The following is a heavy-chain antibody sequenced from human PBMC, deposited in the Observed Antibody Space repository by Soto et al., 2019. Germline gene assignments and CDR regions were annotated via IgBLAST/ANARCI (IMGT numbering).Heavy chain of an antibody. J-gene: IGHJ6*02. CDR3: VRVPSDGSGGRCYVSYGMDG. Sequence: QVQLVQSGPEETKAGSSVKVSCKASGGTFSSYHINWVRQAPGQGLEWMGGIIPVCGPTTYAQKFQDRVKITGDGSTITAYMEMSPLRSEATAVYYCVRVPSDGSGGRCYVSYGMDGWGQGTTVT. CDR1: GGTFSSYH. CDR2: IIPVCGPT. D-gene: IGHD2-15*01. V-gene: IGHV1-69*01.